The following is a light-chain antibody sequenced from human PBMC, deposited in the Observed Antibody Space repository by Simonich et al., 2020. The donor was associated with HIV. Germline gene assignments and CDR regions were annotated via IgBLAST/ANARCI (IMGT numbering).Light chain of an antibody. CDR1: QSVLYSSNNTNY. Sequence: DIVMTQSPDSLAVSLGERATINCKSSQSVLYSSNNTNYLTWYQQKPGQPPKLLIYWAATRESGVPDRFSGSGSGTDFTLTISSLQAEDVAVYYCQQYSSTPPTFGGGTKVEIK. J-gene: IGKJ4*01. CDR2: WAA. CDR3: QQYSSTPPT. V-gene: IGKV4-1*01.